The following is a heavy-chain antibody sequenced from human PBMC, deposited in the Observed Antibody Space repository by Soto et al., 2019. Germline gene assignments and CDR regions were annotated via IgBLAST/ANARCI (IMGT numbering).Heavy chain of an antibody. D-gene: IGHD3-16*01. CDR1: GFTFSSYG. CDR2: ISFDGSKK. Sequence: QVQLVESGGGVVQPGRSMRLSCAASGFTFSSYGMHWVRQAPGKGLEWVAVISFDGSKKNYGDSAKGRFTLSRDNSKNTLFLQMNSLRAEDTTVYYCAKDQGGGGSSSDFWGQGTLVTVSS. V-gene: IGHV3-30*18. J-gene: IGHJ4*02. CDR3: AKDQGGGGSSSDF.